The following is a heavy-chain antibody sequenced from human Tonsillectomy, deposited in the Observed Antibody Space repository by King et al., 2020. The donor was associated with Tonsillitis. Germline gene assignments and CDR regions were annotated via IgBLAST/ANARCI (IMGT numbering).Heavy chain of an antibody. J-gene: IGHJ4*02. CDR2: IYSGGST. CDR1: GFTVSSNY. D-gene: IGHD3-22*01. V-gene: IGHV3-66*01. CDR3: ARDVDYYDSSGSVDY. Sequence: EVQLVESGGGLVQPGGSLRLSCAASGFTVSSNYMNWVRQAPGKGLEWVSVIYSGGSTYYADSVKGRFTISRDNSKNTLYLQMNSLRAEDTAVYYCARDVDYYDSSGSVDYWGQGTLVTVSS.